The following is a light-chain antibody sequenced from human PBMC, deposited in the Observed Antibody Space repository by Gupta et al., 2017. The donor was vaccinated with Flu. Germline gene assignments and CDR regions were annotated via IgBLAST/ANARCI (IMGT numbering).Light chain of an antibody. J-gene: IGKJ1*01. CDR1: ESLVYSDGDSY. CDR2: MAS. CDR3: MHSTSRPFT. V-gene: IGKV2-30*01. Sequence: DAVLSQSPLSLPVNLGQPASISCRSSESLVYSDGDSYVSWFHHRPGQSPRRLIYMASNRDSGVPDRISGSGSGTDFTLTIGRREAEDVGVYYCMHSTSRPFTFGQGTKVDI.